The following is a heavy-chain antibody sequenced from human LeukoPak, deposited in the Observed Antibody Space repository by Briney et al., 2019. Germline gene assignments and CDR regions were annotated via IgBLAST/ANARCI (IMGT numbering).Heavy chain of an antibody. CDR3: ARDVMAVAGTLGFDC. Sequence: GGSLRLSCVAYGFTFGSFGMHWVRQAPGKGLDWVAVIAYDGSDENYADSVKGRFTISRDNFKNTLYLQMNSLEPEDTAMYYCARDVMAVAGTLGFDCWGQGALVTVSS. D-gene: IGHD6-19*01. CDR1: GFTFGSFG. V-gene: IGHV3-30*04. CDR2: IAYDGSDE. J-gene: IGHJ4*02.